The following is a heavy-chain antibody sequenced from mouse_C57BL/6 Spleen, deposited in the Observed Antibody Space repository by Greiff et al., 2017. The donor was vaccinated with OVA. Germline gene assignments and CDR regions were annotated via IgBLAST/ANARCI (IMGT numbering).Heavy chain of an antibody. D-gene: IGHD1-1*01. CDR3: ERGGRGDGSSWYFDV. CDR2: IDPNSGGT. Sequence: VQLQQPGAELVKPGASVKLSCKASGYTFTSYWMHWVKQRPGRGLEWIGSIDPNSGGTKYNEKFKSKATLTVDKPSSTAYMQLSSLRSEDSAVYDCERGGRGDGSSWYFDVWGTGTTVTVSS. V-gene: IGHV1-72*01. CDR1: GYTFTSYW. J-gene: IGHJ1*03.